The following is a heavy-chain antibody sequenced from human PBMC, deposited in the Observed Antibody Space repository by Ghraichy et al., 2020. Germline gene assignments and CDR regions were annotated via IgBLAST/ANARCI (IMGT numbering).Heavy chain of an antibody. Sequence: SQTLSLTCVISGDSVSSNSDAWNWIRQSPSRGLEWLGRTYYRSKYYNDYAPSVKSRISINADTSKNQFSLHLNSVTPEDTAVYYCARGGYYGSSGYYYPFDYWGQGTLVTVSS. CDR2: TYYRSKYYN. J-gene: IGHJ4*02. CDR1: GDSVSSNSDA. D-gene: IGHD3-22*01. V-gene: IGHV6-1*01. CDR3: ARGGYYGSSGYYYPFDY.